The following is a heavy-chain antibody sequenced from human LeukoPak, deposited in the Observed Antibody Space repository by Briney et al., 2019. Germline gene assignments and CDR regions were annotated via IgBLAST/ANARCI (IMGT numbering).Heavy chain of an antibody. CDR3: ARDYYDSSGYFNNWFDP. J-gene: IGHJ5*02. V-gene: IGHV4-30-2*01. Sequence: PSQTLSLTCTVSGDSVSSGGYSWSWIRQPPGKGLEWLGYIYHSGGTSYNPSLKTRVTISVDRSKNQFSLKLSSVTAADTAVYYCARDYYDSSGYFNNWFDPWGQGILVTVSS. CDR1: GDSVSSGGYS. D-gene: IGHD3-22*01. CDR2: IYHSGGT.